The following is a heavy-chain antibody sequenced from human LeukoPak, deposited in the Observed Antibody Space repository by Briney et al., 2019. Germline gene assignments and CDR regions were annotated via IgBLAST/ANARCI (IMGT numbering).Heavy chain of an antibody. CDR1: GGSISSYY. D-gene: IGHD2-15*01. CDR2: IYYSGST. CDR3: ARGASPHCSGGSCFPNWFDP. V-gene: IGHV4-59*01. Sequence: PSETLSLTCTVSGGSISSYYWSWIRQPPGEGLEWIGYIYYSGSTNYNPSLKSRVTISVDTSKNQFSLKLSSVTAADTAVYYCARGASPHCSGGSCFPNWFDPWGQGTLVTVSS. J-gene: IGHJ5*02.